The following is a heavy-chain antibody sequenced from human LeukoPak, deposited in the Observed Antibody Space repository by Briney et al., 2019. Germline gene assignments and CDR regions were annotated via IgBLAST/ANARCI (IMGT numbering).Heavy chain of an antibody. CDR3: ARHGAMIVVNDAFDI. D-gene: IGHD3-22*01. CDR1: GGSISSYY. V-gene: IGHV4-59*08. CDR2: IYYSGST. Sequence: PSETLSLTCTVSGGSISSYYWSWIRQPPGKGLEWIGYIYYSGSTNYNPSPKSRVTISVDTSKNQFSLKLSSVTAADTAVYYCARHGAMIVVNDAFDIWGQGTMVTVSS. J-gene: IGHJ3*02.